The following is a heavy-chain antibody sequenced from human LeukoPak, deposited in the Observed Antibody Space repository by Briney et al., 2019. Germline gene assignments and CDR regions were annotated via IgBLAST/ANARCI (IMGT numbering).Heavy chain of an antibody. V-gene: IGHV4-59*12. J-gene: IGHJ4*02. CDR1: GGSISSYY. CDR3: ARVYGSGSYSN. Sequence: SETLSLTCTVSGGSISSYYWSWIRQPPGKGLEWIGYIYYSGSTNYNPSLKSRVTMSLDTSKNQFSLKLTSVTAADTAVYYCARVYGSGSYSNWGQGTLVTVSS. CDR2: IYYSGST. D-gene: IGHD3-10*01.